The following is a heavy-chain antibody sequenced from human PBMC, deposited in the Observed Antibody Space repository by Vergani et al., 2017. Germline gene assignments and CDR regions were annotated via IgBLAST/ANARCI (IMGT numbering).Heavy chain of an antibody. D-gene: IGHD2-21*01. Sequence: QVQLQESGPGLVKPSETLSLTCTVSGGSISSYYWSWIRQPPGKGLEWIGNIYYIWSTNYNPSLKSRVTISVDTSKNQFSLKLSSVTAADTAVYYCASFGDSGYYFDYWGQGTLVTVSS. CDR2: IYYIWST. V-gene: IGHV4-59*01. CDR1: GGSISSYY. CDR3: ASFGDSGYYFDY. J-gene: IGHJ4*02.